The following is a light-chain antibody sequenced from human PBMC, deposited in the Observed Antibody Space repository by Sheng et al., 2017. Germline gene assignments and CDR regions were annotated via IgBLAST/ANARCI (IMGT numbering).Light chain of an antibody. J-gene: IGKJ1*01. CDR1: QSVLSNSNNKNY. CDR3: QQYYSSART. V-gene: IGKV4-1*01. Sequence: DIVMTQSADSLAVSLGERATINCKSSQSVLSNSNNKNYLAWYQQKPGQPPKLLIYWASTRESGVPDRFSGSGSGTDFTLTISSLQAEDVAVYYCQQYYSSARTLVQGTNGG. CDR2: WAS.